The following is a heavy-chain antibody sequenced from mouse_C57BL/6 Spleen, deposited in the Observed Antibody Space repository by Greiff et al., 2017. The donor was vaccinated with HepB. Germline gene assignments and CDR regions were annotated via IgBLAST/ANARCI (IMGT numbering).Heavy chain of an antibody. D-gene: IGHD3-3*01. Sequence: QVHVKQPGAELVRPGSSVKLSCKASGYTFTSYWMDWVKQRPGQGLEWIGNIYPSDSETHYNQKFKDKATLTVDKSSSTAYMQLSSLTSEDSAVYYCARGQPFDYWGQGTTLTVSS. J-gene: IGHJ2*01. CDR1: GYTFTSYW. CDR2: IYPSDSET. V-gene: IGHV1-61*01. CDR3: ARGQPFDY.